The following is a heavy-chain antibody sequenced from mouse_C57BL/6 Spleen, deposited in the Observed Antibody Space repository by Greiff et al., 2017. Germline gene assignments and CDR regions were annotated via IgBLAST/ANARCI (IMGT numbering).Heavy chain of an antibody. Sequence: VKLQQPGAELVKPGASVKMSCKASGYTFTSSWITWVKQRPGQGLEWIGDIYPGSGSTNYNEKFKSKATLTVDTSSSTAYMQLSSLTSEDSAVYYCAREAYEYDRDYWGQGTSVTVSS. CDR3: AREAYEYDRDY. CDR1: GYTFTSSW. V-gene: IGHV1-55*01. CDR2: IYPGSGST. J-gene: IGHJ4*01. D-gene: IGHD2-4*01.